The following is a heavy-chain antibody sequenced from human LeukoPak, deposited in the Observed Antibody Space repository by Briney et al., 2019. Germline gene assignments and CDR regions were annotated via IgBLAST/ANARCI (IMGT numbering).Heavy chain of an antibody. V-gene: IGHV3-48*03. J-gene: IGHJ4*02. CDR3: ARDVAYSAFDY. CDR1: GFSFSTYE. D-gene: IGHD2-21*01. Sequence: GGSLRLSCAASGFSFSTYEFHWVRHAPGKGLEWVSYISASGQTIYYADSVRGRFTISRDNAKNSLYLQMSSLRAEDTGVFYCARDVAYSAFDYWGQGTLVTVSS. CDR2: ISASGQTI.